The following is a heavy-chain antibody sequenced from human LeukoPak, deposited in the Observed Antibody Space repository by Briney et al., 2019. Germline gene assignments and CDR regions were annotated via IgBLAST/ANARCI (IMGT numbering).Heavy chain of an antibody. D-gene: IGHD1-1*01. CDR2: ISYDGSNK. V-gene: IGHV3-30*03. J-gene: IGHJ4*02. Sequence: GGSLRLSCAASGFTFSSYAMSWVRQAPGKGLEWVAVISYDGSNKYYADSVKGRFTISRDNSKNTLYLQMNSLRAEDTAVYYCAITVRDYWGQGTLVTVSS. CDR1: GFTFSSYA. CDR3: AITVRDY.